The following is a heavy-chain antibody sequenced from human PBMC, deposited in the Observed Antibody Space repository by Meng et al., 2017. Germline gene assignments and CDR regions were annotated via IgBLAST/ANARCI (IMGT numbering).Heavy chain of an antibody. D-gene: IGHD4-23*01. CDR2: INPNSGGT. J-gene: IGHJ4*02. V-gene: IGHV1-2*06. Sequence: QVQLVQSGADVKKPGASVKVSCKASGYSFTAYYMHWVRPAPGQGLEWMGRINPNSGGTDSAQKFQGRVTMTRDTSISTAYMELYRLTSDDTAVYYCARVGGGNYLFDYWGQGTLVTVSS. CDR3: ARVGGGNYLFDY. CDR1: GYSFTAYY.